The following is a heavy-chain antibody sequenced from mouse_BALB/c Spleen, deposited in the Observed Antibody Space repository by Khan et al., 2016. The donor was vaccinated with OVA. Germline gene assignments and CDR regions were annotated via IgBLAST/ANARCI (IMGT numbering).Heavy chain of an antibody. J-gene: IGHJ4*01. CDR2: ISYSGST. CDR1: GYSITSNYA. Sequence: EVQLQVSGPGLVKPSQSLSLTCTVTGYSITSNYAWNWIRQFPGNKLEWMGYISYSGSTNYNKSLKSRISITRDTSKNQFFLQLNSVTTEDTATYYCARRNYFGYAMDYWGQGTSITVSS. CDR3: ARRNYFGYAMDY. D-gene: IGHD1-1*01. V-gene: IGHV3-2*02.